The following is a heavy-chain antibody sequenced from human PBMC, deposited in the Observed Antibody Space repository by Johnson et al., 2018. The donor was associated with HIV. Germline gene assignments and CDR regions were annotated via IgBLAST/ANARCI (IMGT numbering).Heavy chain of an antibody. Sequence: QVQLVESGGGLVQPGGSLRLSCAASGFTFSDYYMSWIRQAPGKGLEWVSYISSSGSTIYYADSVKGRFTISRDNAKNSLYLHMTSLRAEDTAVYYCAGLPPGIARRAFDIWGQGTMVTVSS. J-gene: IGHJ3*02. V-gene: IGHV3-11*04. CDR3: AGLPPGIARRAFDI. CDR2: ISSSGSTI. CDR1: GFTFSDYY. D-gene: IGHD6-13*01.